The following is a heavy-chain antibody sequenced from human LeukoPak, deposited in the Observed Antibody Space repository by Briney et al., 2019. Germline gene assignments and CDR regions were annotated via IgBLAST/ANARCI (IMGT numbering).Heavy chain of an antibody. D-gene: IGHD3-16*01. CDR3: AKVRESYWVSEFDY. CDR1: GGTFSSYA. V-gene: IGHV1-69*06. Sequence: ASVKVSCKASGGTFSSYAISWVRQAPGQGLEWMGGIIPIFGTANYAQKFQGRVTITADKSTSTAYMELSSLRSEDTAVYYCAKVRESYWVSEFDYWGQGTLVTVSS. J-gene: IGHJ4*02. CDR2: IIPIFGTA.